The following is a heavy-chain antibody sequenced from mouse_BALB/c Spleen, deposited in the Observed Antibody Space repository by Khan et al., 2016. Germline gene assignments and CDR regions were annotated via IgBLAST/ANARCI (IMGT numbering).Heavy chain of an antibody. J-gene: IGHJ3*01. V-gene: IGHV2-2*02. CDR1: GFSLTTYG. D-gene: IGHD2-2*01. CDR2: IWTGGST. Sequence: VQLKQSGPGLVQPSQSLSITCTVSGFSLTTYGVHWVRQSPGKGLEWLGVIWTGGSTDYNAAFISRLSISKDNSKSQVFFKMNSLQANDKAVCYCAILWLRRGDPYWGQGTLVTVSA. CDR3: AILWLRRGDPY.